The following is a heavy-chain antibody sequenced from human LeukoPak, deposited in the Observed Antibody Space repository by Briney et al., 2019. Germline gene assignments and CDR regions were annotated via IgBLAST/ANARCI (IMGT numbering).Heavy chain of an antibody. CDR2: IYYSGST. Sequence: SSETLSLTCTVSGGSISSSSYYWGWIRQPPGKGLEWIGSIYYSGSTYYNPSLKSRVTISVDTSKNQFSLKLSSVTAADTAVYYCARRADFWSGYGPFDYWGQGTLVTVSS. J-gene: IGHJ4*02. CDR1: GGSISSSSYY. CDR3: ARRADFWSGYGPFDY. V-gene: IGHV4-39*01. D-gene: IGHD3-3*01.